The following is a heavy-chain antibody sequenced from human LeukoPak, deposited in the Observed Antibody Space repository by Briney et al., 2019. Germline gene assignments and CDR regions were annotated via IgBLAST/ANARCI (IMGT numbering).Heavy chain of an antibody. CDR2: ISGSSSTI. D-gene: IGHD3-16*01. Sequence: GGSLRLSCAASGFTFSSYSMNWVRQAPGKGLEWVSYISGSSSTIYCADSVKGRFTISRDNAKNSLYLQMNSLRAEDTAVYYCARGGYYFDYWGQGTLVTVSS. V-gene: IGHV3-48*01. CDR3: ARGGYYFDY. J-gene: IGHJ4*02. CDR1: GFTFSSYS.